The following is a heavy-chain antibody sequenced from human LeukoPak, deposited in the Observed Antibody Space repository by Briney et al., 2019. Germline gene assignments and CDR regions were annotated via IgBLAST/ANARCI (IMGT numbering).Heavy chain of an antibody. CDR1: GGSISSYY. V-gene: IGHV4-59*08. D-gene: IGHD5-24*01. CDR2: IYYNGNT. J-gene: IGHJ3*02. Sequence: PSETLSLTCTVSGGSISSYYWTWIRQAPVKGLEWIGYIYYNGNTIYNPSLNSRVTISLDTSRSQFSLKLSSVTIADTAVYYCARPRDGYSFGAFDIWGQGTLVTVSS. CDR3: ARPRDGYSFGAFDI.